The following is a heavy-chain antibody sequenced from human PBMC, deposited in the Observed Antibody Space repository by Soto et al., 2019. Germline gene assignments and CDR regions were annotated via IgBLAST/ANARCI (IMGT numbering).Heavy chain of an antibody. CDR2: IYHSGST. V-gene: IGHV4-4*02. CDR1: GGSISSSNW. Sequence: QVQLQESGPGLVKPSGTLSLTCAVSGGSISSSNWWSWVRQPPGKGLEWIGEIYHSGSTNYNPSLKSRGTISVDKSKNQFSLKLSSVTAADTAVYYCARGQSSGHPYYYYYGMDVWGQGTTVTVSS. D-gene: IGHD6-19*01. CDR3: ARGQSSGHPYYYYYGMDV. J-gene: IGHJ6*02.